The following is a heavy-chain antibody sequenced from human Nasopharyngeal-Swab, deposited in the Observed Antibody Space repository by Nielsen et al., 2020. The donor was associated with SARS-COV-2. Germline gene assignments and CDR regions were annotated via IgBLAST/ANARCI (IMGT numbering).Heavy chain of an antibody. Sequence: SATLPLTCTVFGGSISSGGYYWLRFRQHPGTGLEWIGYIYYSGSTYYNPSLKSRVTISVDTSKNQFSLKLSSVTAADTAVYYCARATITMIVVVDAFDIWGQGTMVTVSS. D-gene: IGHD3-22*01. CDR2: IYYSGST. J-gene: IGHJ3*02. V-gene: IGHV4-31*03. CDR3: ARATITMIVVVDAFDI. CDR1: GGSISSGGYY.